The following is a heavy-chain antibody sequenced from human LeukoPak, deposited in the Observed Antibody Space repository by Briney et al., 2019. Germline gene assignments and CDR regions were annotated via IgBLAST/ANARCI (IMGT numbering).Heavy chain of an antibody. D-gene: IGHD5-12*01. Sequence: GGSLRLSCVASGFIFSTFSMSWVRQAPGKGLEWVANVIQDGSEKYYVDSVKGRFTISRDNSKNSLYLQMNSLRVEDTAVYYCALPAVRLRSFDYWGQGTLVTVSS. J-gene: IGHJ4*02. CDR2: VIQDGSEK. V-gene: IGHV3-7*03. CDR1: GFIFSTFS. CDR3: ALPAVRLRSFDY.